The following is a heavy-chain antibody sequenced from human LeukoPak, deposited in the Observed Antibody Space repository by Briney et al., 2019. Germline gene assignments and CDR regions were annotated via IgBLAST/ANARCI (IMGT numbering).Heavy chain of an antibody. CDR3: AKLRTVVTLVTYYFDY. D-gene: IGHD4-23*01. Sequence: GGSLRLSCAASGFAFSNFAMSWVRQAPGKGLEWVSSISGSGDSMYHADSVKGRFTISRDNSKNTLYLQMNSLRAEDTAVYYCAKLRTVVTLVTYYFDYWGQGTLVTVSS. V-gene: IGHV3-23*01. J-gene: IGHJ4*02. CDR2: ISGSGDSM. CDR1: GFAFSNFA.